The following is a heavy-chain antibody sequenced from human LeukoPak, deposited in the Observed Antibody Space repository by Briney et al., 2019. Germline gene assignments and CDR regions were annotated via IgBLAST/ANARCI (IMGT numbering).Heavy chain of an antibody. CDR3: ARDRGSIAARSYYYYGMDV. J-gene: IGHJ6*02. CDR2: INPSGGST. D-gene: IGHD6-6*01. Sequence: GASVKVSCKASGYTFTSYYMHWVRQAPGQGLEWMGIINPSGGSTSYAQKFQGRVTMTRDTSTSTVYMELSSLRSEDTAVYYCARDRGSIAARSYYYYGMDVWGQGTTVTVSS. CDR1: GYTFTSYY. V-gene: IGHV1-46*01.